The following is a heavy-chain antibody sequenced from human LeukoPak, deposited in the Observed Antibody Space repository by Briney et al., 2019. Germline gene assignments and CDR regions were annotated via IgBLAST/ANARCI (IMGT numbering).Heavy chain of an antibody. V-gene: IGHV1-69*05. CDR1: GGTFSSYA. J-gene: IGHJ2*01. Sequence: ASVKVSCKASGGTFSSYAISWVRQAPGQGREWVGGIIPIFGTANYAQKFQGRVTITTDESTSTAYMELSSLRSEDTAVYYCASPFYDSSGYYNWYFDLWGRGTLVTDSS. CDR2: IIPIFGTA. CDR3: ASPFYDSSGYYNWYFDL. D-gene: IGHD3-22*01.